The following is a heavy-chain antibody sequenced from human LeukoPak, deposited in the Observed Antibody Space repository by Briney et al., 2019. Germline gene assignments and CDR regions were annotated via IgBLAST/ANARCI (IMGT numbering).Heavy chain of an antibody. CDR1: DDSITMYY. D-gene: IGHD4-11*01. J-gene: IGHJ6*03. Sequence: SETLSLTCTVSDDSITMYYWTCIRQPPGKGLEWMGYVDHTGGTKFNPSLNGRVSISRDTSNTFFSLRLRSVTPADTAVYFCARGRVSSSTWYSTYYYFFYMDFWGKGTTVTVSS. V-gene: IGHV4-59*01. CDR3: ARGRVSSSTWYSTYYYFFYMDF. CDR2: VDHTGGT.